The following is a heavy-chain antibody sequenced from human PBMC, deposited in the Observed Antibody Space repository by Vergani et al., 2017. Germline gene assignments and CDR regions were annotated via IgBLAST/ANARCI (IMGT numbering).Heavy chain of an antibody. V-gene: IGHV5-51*01. CDR3: ARLPEVVPAAIAAFDI. Sequence: EVQLVQSGAEVKKPGESLKISCKGSGYSFTSYWIGWVRQMPGKGLEWMGIIYPGDSDTRYSPSFQGQVPISAEKSISTAYLQWRSLKASDTAMYYCARLPEVVPAAIAAFDIWGQGTMVTVSS. D-gene: IGHD2-2*01. CDR2: IYPGDSDT. J-gene: IGHJ3*02. CDR1: GYSFTSYW.